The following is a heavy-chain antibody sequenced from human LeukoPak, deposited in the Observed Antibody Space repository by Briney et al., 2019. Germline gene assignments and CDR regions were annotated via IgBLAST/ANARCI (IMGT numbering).Heavy chain of an antibody. CDR2: INPNSGGT. V-gene: IGHV1-2*02. J-gene: IGHJ4*02. CDR1: GYTFTSYY. D-gene: IGHD6-13*01. CDR3: ARMYSSSRRYYYFDY. Sequence: GASVKVSCKASGYTFTSYYMHWVRQAPGQGLEWMGWINPNSGGTNYAQKFQGRVTMTRDTSISTAYMELSRLRSDDTAVYYCARMYSSSRRYYYFDYWGQGTLVTVSS.